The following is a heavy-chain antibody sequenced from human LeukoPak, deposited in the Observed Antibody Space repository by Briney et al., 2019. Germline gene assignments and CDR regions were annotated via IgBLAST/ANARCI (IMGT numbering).Heavy chain of an antibody. D-gene: IGHD3-22*01. J-gene: IGHJ4*02. CDR2: IYSGGST. Sequence: GGSLRLSCAASGFTVSINYMSWVRQAPGKGLEWVSVIYSGGSTYYADSVKGRFTISRDNSKNTLYLQMNSLRAEDTAVYYCQATDYYDSSGYYPGYWGQGTLVTVSS. V-gene: IGHV3-66*01. CDR3: QATDYYDSSGYYPGY. CDR1: GFTVSINY.